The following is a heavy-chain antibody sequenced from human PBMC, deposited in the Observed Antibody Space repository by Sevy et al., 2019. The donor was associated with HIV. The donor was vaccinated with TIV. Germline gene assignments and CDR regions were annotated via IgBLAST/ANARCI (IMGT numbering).Heavy chain of an antibody. CDR1: GFTFSTYA. V-gene: IGHV3-23*01. D-gene: IGHD3-22*01. J-gene: IGHJ6*02. Sequence: GGSLRLSCAASGFTFSTYAMSWVRQAPGKGLEWVSVISGSGGDTYYAESLKGRFTISRDNSKNTLYPQMNSLRAEDTAVNYCAKDAYYYDGSGYSMSQWYYGMDVWGQGTTVTVSS. CDR3: AKDAYYYDGSGYSMSQWYYGMDV. CDR2: ISGSGGDT.